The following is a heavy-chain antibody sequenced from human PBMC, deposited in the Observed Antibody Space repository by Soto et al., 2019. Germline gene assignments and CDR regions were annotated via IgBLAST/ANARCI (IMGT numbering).Heavy chain of an antibody. CDR2: GSPIVSMS. Sequence: QVQLVQSGAEVKRPGSSVKVSSKASGDTFNFYSINWVRQAPGLGLEWMGRGSPIVSMSNYAQKFQGRVTMTADKSTSTAYLELSSLRSEDTAIYYCASSYGSGYRAFDYWGQGALVTVSS. J-gene: IGHJ4*02. CDR1: GDTFNFYS. V-gene: IGHV1-69*02. D-gene: IGHD3-10*01. CDR3: ASSYGSGYRAFDY.